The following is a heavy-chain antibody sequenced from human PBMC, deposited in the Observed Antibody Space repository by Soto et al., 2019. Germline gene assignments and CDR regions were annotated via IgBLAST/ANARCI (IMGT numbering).Heavy chain of an antibody. Sequence: QVQLVESGGGVVQPGGSLRLSCAGSGFIFNSYAMHWVRQAPGKGLEWVAVISAGGDERDYTDSVKGRFIISRDNSKNTLYLQMNSLRAEDTAVYYCAKDKSRGVTVTPDYWGQGTLVTVSS. CDR1: GFIFNSYA. D-gene: IGHD4-17*01. J-gene: IGHJ4*02. V-gene: IGHV3-30*18. CDR2: ISAGGDER. CDR3: AKDKSRGVTVTPDY.